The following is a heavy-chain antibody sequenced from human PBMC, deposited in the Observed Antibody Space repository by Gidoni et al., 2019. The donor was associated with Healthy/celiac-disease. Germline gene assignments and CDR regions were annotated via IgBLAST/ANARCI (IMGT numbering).Heavy chain of an antibody. CDR2: ISGSGGST. D-gene: IGHD3-10*01. CDR1: GFTLSSYA. J-gene: IGHJ4*02. V-gene: IGHV3-23*01. CDR3: AKSKRGLLLWFGELAY. Sequence: EVQLLESGGGLVQPGGSLRLDWAASGFTLSSYAMSWVRQAPGKGLEWVSAISGSGGSTYYAASVKCRFTISRDNSKNTLYLQMNSLRAEDTAVYYCAKSKRGLLLWFGELAYWGQGTLVTVSS.